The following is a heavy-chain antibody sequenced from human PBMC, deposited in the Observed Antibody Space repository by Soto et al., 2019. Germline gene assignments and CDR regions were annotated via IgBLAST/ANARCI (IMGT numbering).Heavy chain of an antibody. J-gene: IGHJ4*02. V-gene: IGHV3-11*06. Sequence: KPGGSLRLSXEASGFTFGDYYMSWIRQAPGKGLEWVSYISGRTGYISYVDSVKGRFTISRDNARNSLYLQMNSLRVEDTAVYYCARRGGAAGDFDYWGQGTLVTVS. CDR2: ISGRTGYI. CDR3: ARRGGAAGDFDY. D-gene: IGHD6-13*01. CDR1: GFTFGDYY.